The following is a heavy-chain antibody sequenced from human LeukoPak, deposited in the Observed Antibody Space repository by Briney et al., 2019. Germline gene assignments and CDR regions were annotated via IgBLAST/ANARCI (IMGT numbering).Heavy chain of an antibody. Sequence: SETLSLTCTVSGGSISDYYWTGIRQPAGKGLEWIGRVHPSGTTNYNPSLKSRVTMSVDTSKNQFSLKLSSVTAADTAVYYCANYVSASGDYYGMDVWGQGTTVTVSS. CDR1: GGSISDYY. J-gene: IGHJ6*02. D-gene: IGHD3-10*01. V-gene: IGHV4-4*07. CDR3: ANYVSASGDYYGMDV. CDR2: VHPSGTT.